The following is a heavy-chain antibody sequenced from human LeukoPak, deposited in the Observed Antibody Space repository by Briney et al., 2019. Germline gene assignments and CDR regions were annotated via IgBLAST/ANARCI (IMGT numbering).Heavy chain of an antibody. Sequence: GASVKVSCKASGYTFTSYGISWVRQAPGQGLGWMGWISAYNGNTKYAQEFQGRVTMTTDTSTSTAYMELRSLSSDDTAVYHCARDNHRSSWSWFDPWGQGTLVTVSS. V-gene: IGHV1-18*01. D-gene: IGHD6-13*01. CDR2: ISAYNGNT. J-gene: IGHJ5*02. CDR3: ARDNHRSSWSWFDP. CDR1: GYTFTSYG.